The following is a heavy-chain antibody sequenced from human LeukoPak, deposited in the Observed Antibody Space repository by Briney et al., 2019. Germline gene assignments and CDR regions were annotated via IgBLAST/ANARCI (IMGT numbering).Heavy chain of an antibody. CDR1: GFTFSSYA. CDR3: TSFFETN. CDR2: VNNDGSAT. Sequence: GGSLRLSCAASGFTFSSYAIHWVRQAPGKELVWVSHVNNDGSATSYADSVKGRFTISRDSAKNTVYLHMNSLRVEDTAVYYCTSFFETNWGQGTLVTVSS. V-gene: IGHV3-74*01. J-gene: IGHJ4*02. D-gene: IGHD2/OR15-2a*01.